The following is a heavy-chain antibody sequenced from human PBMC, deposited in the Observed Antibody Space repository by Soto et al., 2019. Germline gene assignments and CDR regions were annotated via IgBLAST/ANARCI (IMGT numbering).Heavy chain of an antibody. CDR2: IIPILGIA. V-gene: IGHV1-69*02. CDR1: GGTFSSYT. J-gene: IGHJ6*03. D-gene: IGHD2-2*01. CDR3: ARAPHIVVVPAAPTVGYYYMDV. Sequence: GASVKVSCKASGGTFSSYTISWVRQAPGQGLEWMGRIIPILGIANYAQKFQGRVTITADKSTSTAYMELSSLRSEDTAVYYCARAPHIVVVPAAPTVGYYYMDVPGKHTTVTVSS.